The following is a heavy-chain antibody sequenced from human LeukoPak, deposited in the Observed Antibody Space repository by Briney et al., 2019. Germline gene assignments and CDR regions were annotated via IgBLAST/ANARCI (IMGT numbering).Heavy chain of an antibody. D-gene: IGHD3-10*01. V-gene: IGHV1-8*01. CDR3: ARSSLWFGELSPY. J-gene: IGHJ4*02. CDR2: MNPNSGNT. Sequence: GASVKVSCKASGYTFTSYDINWVRQATGQGLEWMGWMNPNSGNTGYAQKFQGRVTMTRNTSISTAYMELSSLRSEDTAVYYCARSSLWFGELSPYWGQGTLVTVSS. CDR1: GYTFTSYD.